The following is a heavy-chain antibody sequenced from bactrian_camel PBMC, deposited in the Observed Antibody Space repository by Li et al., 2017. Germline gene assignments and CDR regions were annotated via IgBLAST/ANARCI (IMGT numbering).Heavy chain of an antibody. CDR3: AACGASYTGGYPSAKDFGY. CDR2: INSRGGSA. J-gene: IGHJ6*01. Sequence: DVQLVESGGGLVQAGGSLRLSCAASGFTGRNYCMSWVRQAPGKGLEWVSAINSRGGSAYYADSVKGRFTISRDNAKNTLYLQMNRLKPDDTAMYRCAACGASYTGGYPSAKDFGYWGQGTQVTVS. V-gene: IGHV3S40*01. CDR1: GFTGRNYC. D-gene: IGHD5*01.